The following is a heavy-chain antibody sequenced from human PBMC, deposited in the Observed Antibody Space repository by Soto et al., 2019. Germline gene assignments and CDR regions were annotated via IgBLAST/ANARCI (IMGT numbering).Heavy chain of an antibody. CDR1: GFTFSTYA. CDR3: AKDSFINLRGYDSY. CDR2: ISGSGDST. J-gene: IGHJ4*02. Sequence: GSLRLSCAASGFTFSTYAMIWVRQAPGKGLEWVSAISGSGDSTYYADSVKGRFTISRDNSKNTLYLQMSSLRAEDTAIYYCAKDSFINLRGYDSYWGQGTLVTVSS. V-gene: IGHV3-23*01. D-gene: IGHD5-12*01.